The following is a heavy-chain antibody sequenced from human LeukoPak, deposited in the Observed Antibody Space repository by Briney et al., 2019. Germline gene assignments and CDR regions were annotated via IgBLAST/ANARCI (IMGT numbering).Heavy chain of an antibody. J-gene: IGHJ4*02. D-gene: IGHD4-17*01. CDR1: SDSISSGDYY. Sequence: SSETLSLTCTVSSDSISSGDYYWSWIRQPAGKGLEFIGYINKNGGTYHNPPLKSRVSISIDTSKNQFSLKLTSVTAADTAVYFCAREHKSYGDYPYYFDSWGQGTLVTVSS. V-gene: IGHV4-30-4*01. CDR2: INKNGGT. CDR3: AREHKSYGDYPYYFDS.